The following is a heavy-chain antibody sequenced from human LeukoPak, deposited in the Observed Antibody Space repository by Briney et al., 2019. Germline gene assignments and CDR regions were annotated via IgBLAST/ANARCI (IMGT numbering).Heavy chain of an antibody. Sequence: ASVKVSCKVSGYTLTELSMHWVRQAPGKGLEWMGGFDPEDGETIYAQKFQGRVTMTEDTSTDTAYMELSSLRSEDTAVYYCATLVFDYDFWGVFASGGRGPLVTVPS. V-gene: IGHV1-24*01. CDR1: GYTLTELS. J-gene: IGHJ4*02. D-gene: IGHD3-3*01. CDR2: FDPEDGET. CDR3: ATLVFDYDFWGVFAS.